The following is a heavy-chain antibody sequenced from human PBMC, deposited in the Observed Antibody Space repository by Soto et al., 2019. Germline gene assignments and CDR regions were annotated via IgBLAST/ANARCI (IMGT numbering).Heavy chain of an antibody. CDR2: IKSNTDGGTT. Sequence: PGGSLRLSCAASGFTFSNAWMNWVRQAPGKGLEWVGRIKSNTDGGTTDYAAPVKGRFTISRDDSKNTLYLQVNSLKTEDTAVYYCTTDLITMPLYYYGMDVWGQGTTVTVSS. CDR3: TTDLITMPLYYYGMDV. J-gene: IGHJ6*02. D-gene: IGHD3-10*01. V-gene: IGHV3-15*07. CDR1: GFTFSNAW.